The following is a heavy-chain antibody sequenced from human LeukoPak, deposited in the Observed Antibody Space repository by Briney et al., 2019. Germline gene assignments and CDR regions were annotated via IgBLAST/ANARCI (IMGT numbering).Heavy chain of an antibody. Sequence: PGGSLRLSCAASGFTFGRYEMNWVRQAPGKGLEWVSYIHSSGNTIYYADSVKGRFTISRDNAKNSLYLQMNSLRAEDTAVYYCARGMGDRYDAFDIWGQGTMVTVSS. CDR1: GFTFGRYE. V-gene: IGHV3-48*03. J-gene: IGHJ3*02. CDR2: IHSSGNTI. D-gene: IGHD2-21*02. CDR3: ARGMGDRYDAFDI.